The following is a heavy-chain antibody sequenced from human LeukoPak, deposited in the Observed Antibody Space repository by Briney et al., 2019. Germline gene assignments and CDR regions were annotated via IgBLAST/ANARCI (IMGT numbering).Heavy chain of an antibody. V-gene: IGHV1-2*02. D-gene: IGHD4-17*01. CDR1: GYTFTGYY. CDR3: AREGATVTTGFDY. J-gene: IGHJ4*02. CDR2: INPNSGGT. Sequence: ASVKVSCKASGYTFTGYYMHWVRQAPGQGLEWMGWINPNSGGTSFAQKFQGRVTMTRDTSTSTVYMELSSLRSENTAVYYCAREGATVTTGFDYWGQGTLVTVSS.